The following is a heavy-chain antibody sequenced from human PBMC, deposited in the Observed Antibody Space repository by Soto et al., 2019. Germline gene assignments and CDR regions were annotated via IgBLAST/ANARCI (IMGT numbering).Heavy chain of an antibody. V-gene: IGHV3-48*01. J-gene: IGHJ4*02. Sequence: PGGSLRLSCAASGFTVSSNYMSWVRQAPGKGLEWVSYISSSSSTIYYADSVKGRFTISRDNAKNSLYLQMNSLRAEDTAVYYCARGPPGYSSGWYDYWGQGTLVTVSS. D-gene: IGHD6-19*01. CDR1: GFTVSSNY. CDR3: ARGPPGYSSGWYDY. CDR2: ISSSSSTI.